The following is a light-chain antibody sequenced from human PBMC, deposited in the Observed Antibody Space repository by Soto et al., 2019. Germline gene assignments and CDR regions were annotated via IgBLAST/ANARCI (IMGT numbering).Light chain of an antibody. CDR1: QSIGSY. Sequence: ETVLMQYPRTLALSAGEIDTVACRASQSIGSYLAWYQQKPGQAPRLLIYDASTRATGIPVRFSGSGSGTEFTLTISSLQSEDFGLYYCQQNKDWPGTFGQGTKVDIK. V-gene: IGKV3D-15*01. J-gene: IGKJ1*01. CDR3: QQNKDWPGT. CDR2: DAS.